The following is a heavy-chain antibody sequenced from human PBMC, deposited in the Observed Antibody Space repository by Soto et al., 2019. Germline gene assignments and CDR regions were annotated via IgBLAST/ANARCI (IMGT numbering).Heavy chain of an antibody. J-gene: IGHJ4*02. CDR3: ARESEDLTSNFDY. Sequence: PGGSLRLSCVASGFTFIGYNMNWVRQAPGKGLEWVASISSSSTYIYYADSVKGRFTISRDNAKNSLYLEMNSLRAEDTAVYYCARESEDLTSNFDYWGQGTLVTVSS. CDR2: ISSSSTYI. V-gene: IGHV3-21*06. CDR1: GFTFIGYN.